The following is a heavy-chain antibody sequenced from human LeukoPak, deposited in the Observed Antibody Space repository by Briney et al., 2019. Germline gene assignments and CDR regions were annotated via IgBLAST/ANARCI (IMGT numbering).Heavy chain of an antibody. D-gene: IGHD4-17*01. CDR1: GFTVSGNH. CDR2: IYTGGNT. J-gene: IGHJ4*02. Sequence: GGSLRLSCAASGFTVSGNHMSWVRRAPGKGLEWVSIIYTGGNTYYADSVKGRFTASRDNSKNTVHLQMNSLRAEDTAVYYCAVACDYAVDSWGQGTLVTVSS. V-gene: IGHV3-53*01. CDR3: AVACDYAVDS.